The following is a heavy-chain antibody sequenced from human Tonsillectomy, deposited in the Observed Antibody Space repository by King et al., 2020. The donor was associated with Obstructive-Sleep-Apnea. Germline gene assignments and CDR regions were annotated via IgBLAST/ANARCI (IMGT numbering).Heavy chain of an antibody. D-gene: IGHD6-13*01. CDR2: ISNDGSNK. V-gene: IGHV3-30*04. J-gene: IGHJ4*02. Sequence: VQLVESGGGVVQPGRSLRLSCATSGFIFSTHVMHWVRQAPGKGLEWVAVISNDGSNKYYADSLNGRFTPSRDNSKNTLYLQMNSLRVDDTAVYYCARADSNSWYLGYLDYWGQGTLVTVSS. CDR3: ARADSNSWYLGYLDY. CDR1: GFIFSTHV.